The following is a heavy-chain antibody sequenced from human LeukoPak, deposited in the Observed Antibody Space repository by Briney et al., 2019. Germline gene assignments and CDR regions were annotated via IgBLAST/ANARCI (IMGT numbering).Heavy chain of an antibody. CDR3: AKAASSSWPSYYYGMDV. D-gene: IGHD6-13*01. V-gene: IGHV3-23*01. J-gene: IGHJ6*02. CDR1: GFTFSNYA. Sequence: GGSPRLSCAASGFTFSNYAMSWVRQAPGMGLEWVSVITGSGGNTYYADSVKGRFTISKDNSKNTVYLQMSSLRVDDTAVYYCAKAASSSWPSYYYGMDVWGQGTTVTVSS. CDR2: ITGSGGNT.